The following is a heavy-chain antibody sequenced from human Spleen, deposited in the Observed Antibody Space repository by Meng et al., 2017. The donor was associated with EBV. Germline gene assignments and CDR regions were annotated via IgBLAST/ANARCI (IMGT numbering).Heavy chain of an antibody. V-gene: IGHV6-1*01. CDR1: GDSVSSNNAA. J-gene: IGHJ5*02. CDR2: TYYRSNWYN. Sequence: QVQLQQSGPGLVKPSPTLSLTCAISGDSVSSNNAAWNWIRQSPSRGLEWLGRTYYRSNWYNDYAVSVRSRLSINPDTSKNQFSLQLRSVTPEDTAVYYCTGTPHSSADWFDPWGQGTLVTVSS. CDR3: TGTPHSSADWFDP. D-gene: IGHD1-26*01.